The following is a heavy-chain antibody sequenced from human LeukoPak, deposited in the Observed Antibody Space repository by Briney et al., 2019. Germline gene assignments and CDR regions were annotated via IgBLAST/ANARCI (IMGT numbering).Heavy chain of an antibody. CDR2: INANDGST. J-gene: IGHJ4*02. D-gene: IGHD6-13*01. V-gene: IGHV1-46*01. CDR3: ARAPRNSSTMLDY. Sequence: GASVTVSCTASGYTFTSYWIQWVRQAPGQGLEWMALINANDGSTAYAHKFQGRVTMTRDTSTSTVYMDLSSLTSEDTAVYYCARAPRNSSTMLDYWGQGTLVTVSS. CDR1: GYTFTSYW.